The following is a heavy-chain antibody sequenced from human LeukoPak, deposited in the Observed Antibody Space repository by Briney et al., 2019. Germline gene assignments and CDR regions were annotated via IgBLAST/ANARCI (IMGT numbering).Heavy chain of an antibody. D-gene: IGHD1-26*01. V-gene: IGHV4-38-2*01. J-gene: IGHJ4*02. Sequence: SETLSLTCAVSGYSISSGYYWGWIRQPPGKGLEWIGSIYHSGSTYYNPSLKSRVTISVDTSKNQFSLKLSSVTAADTAVYYCARHPLGAPQRQFDYWGQGTLVTVSS. CDR1: GYSISSGYY. CDR3: ARHPLGAPQRQFDY. CDR2: IYHSGST.